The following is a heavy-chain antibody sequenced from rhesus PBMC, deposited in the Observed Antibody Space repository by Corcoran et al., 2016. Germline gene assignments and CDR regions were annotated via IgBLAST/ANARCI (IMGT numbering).Heavy chain of an antibody. V-gene: IGHV3S5*01. CDR3: ATLAAAGLDY. J-gene: IGHJ4*01. Sequence: EVQLVESGGGLVQPGGSLRLSGAASGSTFSSYGMSWVRQAPGKGLEGVSYISNCGGSTYSADSVKGRFTISRNNSKNTLSLRMNSLRAEDTAVYYCATLAAAGLDYWGQGVLVTVSS. CDR2: ISNCGGST. CDR1: GSTFSSYG. D-gene: IGHD6-25*01.